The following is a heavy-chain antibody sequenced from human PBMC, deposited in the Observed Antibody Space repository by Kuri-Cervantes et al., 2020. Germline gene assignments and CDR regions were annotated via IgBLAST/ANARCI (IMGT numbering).Heavy chain of an antibody. V-gene: IGHV4-59*12. CDR3: AREEWELRGGIDY. D-gene: IGHD1-26*01. Sequence: SETLSLTCTVSGGSISSYYWSWIRQPPGKGLEWIGYIYYSGSTNYNPSLKSRVTISVDTSKNQFSLKLSSVTAADTAVYYCAREEWELRGGIDYWGQGTLVTVSS. CDR2: IYYSGST. J-gene: IGHJ4*02. CDR1: GGSISSYY.